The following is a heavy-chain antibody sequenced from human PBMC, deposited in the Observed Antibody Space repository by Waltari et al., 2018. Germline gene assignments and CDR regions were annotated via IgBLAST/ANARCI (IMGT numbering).Heavy chain of an antibody. D-gene: IGHD4-17*01. CDR3: AQNGRATVTTGSGY. CDR2: ISGSGGST. V-gene: IGHV3-23*04. J-gene: IGHJ4*02. CDR1: GFTFSSYA. Sequence: EVQLVESGGGLVQPGGSLRLSCAASGFTFSSYAMSWLRQAPGKGLECVSAISGSGGSTYYADSVKGRFTISRDNSKNTLYLQMNSLRAEDTAVYYCAQNGRATVTTGSGYWGQGTLVTVSS.